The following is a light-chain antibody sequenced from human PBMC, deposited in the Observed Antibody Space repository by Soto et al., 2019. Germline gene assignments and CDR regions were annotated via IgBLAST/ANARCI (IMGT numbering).Light chain of an antibody. CDR1: QLIGDN. J-gene: IGKJ1*01. CDR3: QQYNNEPPWT. Sequence: DIVMTQSPATLSVSPGDIAILSCRASQLIGDNLAWYQQKSGQAPKILVYGASTRATSLPARFSGSRSGKALTLNISGIHSADVAIYYYQQYNNEPPWTFGQGTTVDIK. CDR2: GAS. V-gene: IGKV3-15*01.